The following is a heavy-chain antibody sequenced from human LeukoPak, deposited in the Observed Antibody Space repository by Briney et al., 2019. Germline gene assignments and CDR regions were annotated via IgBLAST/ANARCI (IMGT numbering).Heavy chain of an antibody. D-gene: IGHD3-10*01. CDR3: ARDPGDYGSGSYYP. CDR1: GFTFSTYA. CDR2: ISGSGGST. Sequence: GGSLRLSCAASGFTFSTYAMSWVRQAPKKGLEWVSVISGSGGSTYYADSVKGRFTISRDNSKNTLYLQMNSLRAEDTAVYYCARDPGDYGSGSYYPWGQGTLVTVSS. V-gene: IGHV3-23*01. J-gene: IGHJ5*02.